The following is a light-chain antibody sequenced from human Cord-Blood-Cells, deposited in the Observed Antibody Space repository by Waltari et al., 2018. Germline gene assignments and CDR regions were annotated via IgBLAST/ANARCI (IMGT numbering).Light chain of an antibody. CDR3: MQALQTPYT. Sequence: EIVLTQSPATLSLSPGERATLSCRSSQSLLHSNGYNYLDWYLQKPGQSPQLLIYLGSNRASGVPDRFSGSGSGTDFTLKISRVEAEDVGVYYCMQALQTPYTFGQGTKLEIK. CDR2: LGS. CDR1: QSLLHSNGYNY. J-gene: IGKJ2*01. V-gene: IGKV2-28*01.